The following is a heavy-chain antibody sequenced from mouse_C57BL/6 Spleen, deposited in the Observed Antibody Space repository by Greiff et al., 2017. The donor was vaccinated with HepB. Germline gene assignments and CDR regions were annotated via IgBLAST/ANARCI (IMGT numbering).Heavy chain of an antibody. Sequence: VQLQQSGAELVRPGASVKLSCTASGFNIKDDYMHWVKQRPEQGLEWIGWIDPENGDTEYASKFQGKATITEDTSSNTAYLQLSSLTSEDTAVYYCTTDYYGSTSWFAYWGQGTLVTVSA. J-gene: IGHJ3*01. D-gene: IGHD1-1*01. CDR3: TTDYYGSTSWFAY. V-gene: IGHV14-4*01. CDR2: IDPENGDT. CDR1: GFNIKDDY.